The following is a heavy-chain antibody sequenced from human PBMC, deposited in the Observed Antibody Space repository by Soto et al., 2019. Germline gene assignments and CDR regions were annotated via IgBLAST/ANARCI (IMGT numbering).Heavy chain of an antibody. CDR2: IYYSGST. D-gene: IGHD2-15*01. V-gene: IGHV4-59*01. CDR3: ARENVVVVAATAWLDP. Sequence: SQTLSLTWTVAGGTISSYYWSWIRQTTGKGLEWIGYIYYSGSTNYNPSLKSRVTISVDTSKNQFSLKLSSVTAADTAVYYCARENVVVVAATAWLDPWGQRTLVTVSS. J-gene: IGHJ5*02. CDR1: GGTISSYY.